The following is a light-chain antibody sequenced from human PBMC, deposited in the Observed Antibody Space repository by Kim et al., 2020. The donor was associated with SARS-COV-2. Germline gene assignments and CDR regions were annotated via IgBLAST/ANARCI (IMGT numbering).Light chain of an antibody. Sequence: TVTLTGGLSTGSVSTNYYPSWYQQTPGQAPRTLIYSTNTRSSGVPDRFSGSILGNKAALTITGAQADDESDYYCVLYMGSGISVFGGGTQLTVL. CDR2: STN. CDR3: VLYMGSGISV. CDR1: TGSVSTNYY. V-gene: IGLV8-61*01. J-gene: IGLJ7*01.